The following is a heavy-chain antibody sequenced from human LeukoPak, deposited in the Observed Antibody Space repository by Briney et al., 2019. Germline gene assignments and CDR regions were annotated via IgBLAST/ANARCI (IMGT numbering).Heavy chain of an antibody. CDR1: RFTFSSYS. V-gene: IGHV3-21*01. Sequence: GGSLRLSCAASRFTFSSYSMNWVRHAPGKGLEWVSSISSSSSYIYYADSVKGRFTISRDNAKKSLYLQMNSLRAEDTAVYYCARDVRDSSGYWDAFDIWGQGTMVTVSS. CDR2: ISSSSSYI. D-gene: IGHD3-22*01. J-gene: IGHJ3*02. CDR3: ARDVRDSSGYWDAFDI.